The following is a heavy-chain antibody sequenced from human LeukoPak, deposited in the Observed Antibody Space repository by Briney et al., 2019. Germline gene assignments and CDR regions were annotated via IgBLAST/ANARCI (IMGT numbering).Heavy chain of an antibody. Sequence: GGSLRLSCVASGFMFASVGMNWVRKAPGKGLEWVSGISPNGVITYYADSVKGRFTISRDNSKGTVYLQMNSLRPEDTAVYYCAKDDAWLQYGNWGRGTLVTVSS. CDR1: GFMFASVG. V-gene: IGHV3-23*01. CDR3: AKDDAWLQYGN. CDR2: ISPNGVIT. D-gene: IGHD5-24*01. J-gene: IGHJ4*02.